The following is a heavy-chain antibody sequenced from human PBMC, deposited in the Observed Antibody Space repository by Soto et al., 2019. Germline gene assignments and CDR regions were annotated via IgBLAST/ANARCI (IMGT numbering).Heavy chain of an antibody. CDR2: ISGRGGNI. V-gene: IGHV3-23*01. CDR1: GFTFSDYV. D-gene: IGHD4-17*01. Sequence: EVHLLESGGGLVQRGGSLRLSCVASGFTFSDYVMNWVRQAPGKGLEWVSCISGRGGNIVYADSMKGHFTISRDNSKNTVYLEMNNLRVEDTATYYCAKPSAYGDFAGSFDSWGQGTLVTVSP. J-gene: IGHJ4*02. CDR3: AKPSAYGDFAGSFDS.